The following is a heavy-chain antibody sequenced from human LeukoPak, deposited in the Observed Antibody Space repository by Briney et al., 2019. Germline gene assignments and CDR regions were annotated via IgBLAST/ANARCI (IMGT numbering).Heavy chain of an antibody. CDR1: GGSFSGYY. V-gene: IGHV4-34*01. CDR3: ARESPMTSTSSFPDY. J-gene: IGHJ4*02. CDR2: INHSGST. D-gene: IGHD2-21*02. Sequence: SETLSLTCAVYGGSFSGYYWSWIRQPPGKGLEWIGEINHSGSTNYNPSPKSRVTISVDTSKNQFSLKLSSVTAADTAVYYCARESPMTSTSSFPDYWGQGTLVTVSS.